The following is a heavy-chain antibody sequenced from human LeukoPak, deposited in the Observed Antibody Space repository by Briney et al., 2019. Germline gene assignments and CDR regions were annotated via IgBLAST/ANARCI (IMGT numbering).Heavy chain of an antibody. CDR2: IRYDGGNK. V-gene: IGHV3-30*02. CDR3: AKEGGSYYSYYYYMDV. D-gene: IGHD1-26*01. J-gene: IGHJ6*03. Sequence: GGSLRLSCAASGFTFSSYGMHWVRQAPGKGLEWVAFIRYDGGNKYYADSVKGRFTISRDNSKNTLYLQMNSLRTEDMAVYYCAKEGGSYYSYYYYMDVWGKGTTVTVSS. CDR1: GFTFSSYG.